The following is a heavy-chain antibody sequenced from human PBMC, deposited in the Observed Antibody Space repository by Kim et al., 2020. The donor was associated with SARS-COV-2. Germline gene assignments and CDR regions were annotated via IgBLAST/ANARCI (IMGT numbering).Heavy chain of an antibody. D-gene: IGHD3-10*01. CDR2: INHSGST. CDR1: GGSFSGYY. Sequence: SETLSLTCAVYGGSFSGYYWSWIRQPPGKGLEWIGEINHSGSTNYNPYLKSRVTISVDTSKNQFSLKLSSVTAADTAVYYCARVPWGSGSYYPHYYYGMDVWGQGTTVTVSS. J-gene: IGHJ6*02. V-gene: IGHV4-34*01. CDR3: ARVPWGSGSYYPHYYYGMDV.